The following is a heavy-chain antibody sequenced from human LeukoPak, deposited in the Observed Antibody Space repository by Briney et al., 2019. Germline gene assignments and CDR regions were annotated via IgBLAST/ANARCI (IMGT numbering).Heavy chain of an antibody. D-gene: IGHD3-22*01. V-gene: IGHV4-61*02. CDR2: SYTSGST. Sequence: SETLSLTCTVSGGSISSGSYYWSWIRQPAGKGLEWIGRSYTSGSTSYNPSLKSRVTMSVDTSKNQFSLKLSSVNAADTAVYYSAREGYYDSSGYTYYYYYYMDVWGKGTTVTVSS. CDR3: AREGYYDSSGYTYYYYYYMDV. J-gene: IGHJ6*03. CDR1: GGSISSGSYY.